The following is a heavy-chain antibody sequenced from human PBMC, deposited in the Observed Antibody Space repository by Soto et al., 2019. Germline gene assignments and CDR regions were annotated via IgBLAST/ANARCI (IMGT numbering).Heavy chain of an antibody. Sequence: QITLKESGPSLVKPTQTLTLTCTFSGFSLTTTGGGVVRIRQPPGKALEWLALIYWDDDKHYSPSLGITLTVTKDTTIKQVVLTLTNVDPAHTGTCCGANLGGLEHWLYRIDHWGQGILVPVSS. J-gene: IGHJ4*02. CDR1: GFSLTTTGGG. V-gene: IGHV2-5*02. CDR3: ANLGGLEHWLYRIDH. D-gene: IGHD6-19*01. CDR2: IYWDDDK.